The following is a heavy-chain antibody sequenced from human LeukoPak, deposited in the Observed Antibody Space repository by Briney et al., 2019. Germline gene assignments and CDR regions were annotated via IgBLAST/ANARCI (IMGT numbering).Heavy chain of an antibody. V-gene: IGHV4-59*01. CDR3: ARWNDWAGYYFDY. D-gene: IGHD3-9*01. CDR2: IYYSGST. Sequence: SETPSLTCTVSGGSISSYYWSWIRQPPGKGLEWIGYIYYSGSTNYNPSLKSRVTISVDTSKNQFSLKLSSVTAADTAVYYCARWNDWAGYYFDYWGQGTLVTVSS. J-gene: IGHJ4*02. CDR1: GGSISSYY.